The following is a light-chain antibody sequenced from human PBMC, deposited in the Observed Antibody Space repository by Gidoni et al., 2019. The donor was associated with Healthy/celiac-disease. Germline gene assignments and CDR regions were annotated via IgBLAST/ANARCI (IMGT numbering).Light chain of an antibody. CDR1: HSVSSN. CDR3: QQYNNWPPT. V-gene: IGKV3-15*01. CDR2: GAS. J-gene: IGKJ1*01. Sequence: EIVMTPSPATLSVAPGERATLSCRASHSVSSNLAWYQQKPGQAPRLLIYGASTRATGIPARFSGSGSGTEFTLTISSLQAEDFAVYYCQQYNNWPPTFGQGTKVEIK.